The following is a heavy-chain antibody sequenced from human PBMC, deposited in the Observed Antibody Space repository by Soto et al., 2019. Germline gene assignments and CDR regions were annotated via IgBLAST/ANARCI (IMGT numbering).Heavy chain of an antibody. J-gene: IGHJ5*02. CDR1: GFTFSSYS. CDR2: ISSSSSHI. V-gene: IGHV3-21*01. CDR3: ARDLGCSGGSCYSGYNWFDP. D-gene: IGHD2-15*01. Sequence: EVQLVESGGGLVKPGGSLRLSCAASGFTFSSYSMNWVRQAPGKGLEWVSSISSSSSHIYYADSVKGRFTISRDNAKNSLYLQMNSLRAEDTAVYYCARDLGCSGGSCYSGYNWFDPWGQGTLVTVSS.